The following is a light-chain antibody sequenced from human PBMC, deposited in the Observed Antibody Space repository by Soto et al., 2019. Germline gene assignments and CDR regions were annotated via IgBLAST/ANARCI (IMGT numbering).Light chain of an antibody. CDR1: SSNIGKYY. V-gene: IGLV1-51*02. CDR3: GTWDSSLTTFV. CDR2: ETD. Sequence: QSVLTQPPSVSAAPGQKVTMSCSGSSSNIGKYYVSWHQQLPGTAPKLLIYETDKRPSGIPDRFSGSKSGTSATLGITGLQTGDEADYYCGTWDSSLTTFVFGTGTKLTVL. J-gene: IGLJ1*01.